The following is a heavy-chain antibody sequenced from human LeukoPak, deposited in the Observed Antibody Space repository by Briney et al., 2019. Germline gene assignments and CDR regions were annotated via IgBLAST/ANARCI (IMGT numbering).Heavy chain of an antibody. J-gene: IGHJ4*02. CDR3: ARDGGGLWGLDY. V-gene: IGHV3-30-3*01. CDR1: GFTFSSYA. D-gene: IGHD3-16*01. Sequence: PGRSLRLSCAASGFTFSSYAMHWVRQAPGKGLEWVAVISYDGSNKYYADSVKGRFTISRDNSKNTLYLQMNSLRAEDTAVYYCARDGGGLWGLDYWGRGTLVTVS. CDR2: ISYDGSNK.